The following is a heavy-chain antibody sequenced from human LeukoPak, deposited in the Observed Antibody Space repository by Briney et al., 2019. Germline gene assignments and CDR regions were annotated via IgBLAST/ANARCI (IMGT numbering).Heavy chain of an antibody. V-gene: IGHV4-59*11. J-gene: IGHJ4*02. CDR3: ARDRRGYGSFDS. D-gene: IGHD5-18*01. Sequence: SETLSLTCTVSDVSISSHYWNWIRQPPGKGLEWIGFIYDSGSTNYNPSLYSRLTISVDTSKNQFSLKLTSVTAADTAVYYCARDRRGYGSFDSWGQGTLVTVSS. CDR2: IYDSGST. CDR1: DVSISSHY.